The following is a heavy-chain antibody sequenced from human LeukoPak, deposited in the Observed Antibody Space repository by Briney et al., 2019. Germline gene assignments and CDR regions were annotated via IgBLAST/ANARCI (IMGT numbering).Heavy chain of an antibody. D-gene: IGHD7-27*01. Sequence: GGSLRLSCAASGFTFTTYSMHWVRQAPGKGLEWVAVISYDGSIKYYADSVEGRFTISRDNSENTVYLQMNSLRAEDTAVYYCASDYHWGCDYWGQGILVSVSS. CDR1: GFTFTTYS. CDR2: ISYDGSIK. CDR3: ASDYHWGCDY. J-gene: IGHJ4*02. V-gene: IGHV3-30-3*01.